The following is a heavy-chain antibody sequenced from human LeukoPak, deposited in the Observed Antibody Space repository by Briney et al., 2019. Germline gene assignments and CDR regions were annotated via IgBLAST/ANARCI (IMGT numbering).Heavy chain of an antibody. CDR2: IYRGETT. J-gene: IGHJ5*02. V-gene: IGHV4-4*09. D-gene: IGHD1/OR15-1a*01. Sequence: KPSETLSLTCSVSGGSINNYWWSWIRQPPGKGLEWIGYIYRGETTNYNPSLKSRVTLSVDTSKNQISLKLDSVTAADTAVYYCATHWLEATKTCSYWFDPWGQGTLVTVSS. CDR1: GGSINNYW. CDR3: ATHWLEATKTCSYWFDP.